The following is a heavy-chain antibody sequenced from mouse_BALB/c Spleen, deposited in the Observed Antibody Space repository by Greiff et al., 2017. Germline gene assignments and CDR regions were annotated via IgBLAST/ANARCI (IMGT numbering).Heavy chain of an antibody. J-gene: IGHJ2*01. CDR1: GYSFTSYY. Sequence: VQLQQSGPELVKPGASVKISCKASGYSFTSYYIHWVKQRPGQGLEWIGWIFPGSGNTKYNEKFKGKATLTADTSSSTAYMQLSSLTSEDSAVYFCARMVENLYYFDYWGQGTTRTVSA. CDR2: IFPGSGNT. V-gene: IGHV1-66*01. D-gene: IGHD2-3*01. CDR3: ARMVENLYYFDY.